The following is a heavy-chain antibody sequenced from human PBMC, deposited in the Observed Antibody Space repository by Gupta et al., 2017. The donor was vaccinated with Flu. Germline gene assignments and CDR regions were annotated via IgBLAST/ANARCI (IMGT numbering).Heavy chain of an antibody. CDR3: ARDYRRGVVAATYFDY. CDR2: IWYDGSNK. Sequence: VQLVESGGGVVQPGRSLRLSCAASGFTSSSYGMHWVRQAPGKGLEWVAVIWYDGSNKYYADSVKGRFTISRDNSKNTLYLQMNSLRAEDTAVYYCARDYRRGVVAATYFDYWGQGTLVTVSS. V-gene: IGHV3-33*01. CDR1: GFTSSSYG. J-gene: IGHJ4*02. D-gene: IGHD2-15*01.